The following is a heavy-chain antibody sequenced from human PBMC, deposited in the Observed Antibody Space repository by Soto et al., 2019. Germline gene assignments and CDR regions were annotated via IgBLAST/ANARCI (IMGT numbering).Heavy chain of an antibody. CDR1: GGSISSYY. J-gene: IGHJ1*01. D-gene: IGHD2-2*01. CDR2: IYYSGST. CDR3: ARDLSGCSTTSCYAYFQQ. V-gene: IGHV4-59*01. Sequence: SETLSLTCTVSGGSISSYYWSWIRQPPGKGLEWIGYIYYSGSTNYNPSPKSRVTISVDTSNNQFSLKLSSVTAADTAVYYCARDLSGCSTTSCYAYFQQWGQGTLVTVSS.